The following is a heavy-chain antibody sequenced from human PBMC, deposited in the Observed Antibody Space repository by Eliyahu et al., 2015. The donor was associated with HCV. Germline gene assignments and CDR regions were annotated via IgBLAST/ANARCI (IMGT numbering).Heavy chain of an antibody. Sequence: EVQLVESGGGLVKPGGSLRLSXAASGFTFSKAWMSWVRQAPGKGLEGIGRIKSKTDGGTTDYAAPVKGRFTISRDDSKSTLYLQMNSLKTEDTAVYYCTTGAPGGFDYYLDVWGQGTTVTVSS. CDR3: TTGAPGGFDYYLDV. J-gene: IGHJ6*03. CDR2: IKSKTDGGTT. CDR1: GFTFSKAW. D-gene: IGHD3-10*01. V-gene: IGHV3-15*01.